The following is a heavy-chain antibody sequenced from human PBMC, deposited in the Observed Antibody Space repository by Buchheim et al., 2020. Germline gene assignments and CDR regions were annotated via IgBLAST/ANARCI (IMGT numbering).Heavy chain of an antibody. CDR3: ARAAPRGNWNSRSAFDI. D-gene: IGHD1-7*01. CDR2: IIPILGIA. V-gene: IGHV1-69*02. J-gene: IGHJ3*02. Sequence: QVQLVQSGAEVKKPGSSVKVSCKASGGTFSSYTISWVRQAPGQGLEWMGRIIPILGIANYAQKFQGRVTITADKSTSTAYMELSSLRSEDTAEYYCARAAPRGNWNSRSAFDIWGQGT. CDR1: GGTFSSYT.